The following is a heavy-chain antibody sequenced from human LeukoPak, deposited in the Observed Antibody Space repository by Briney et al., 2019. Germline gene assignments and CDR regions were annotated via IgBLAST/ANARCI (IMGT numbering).Heavy chain of an antibody. CDR2: IIPIFGTA. CDR1: GGSFSSYA. D-gene: IGHD3-10*01. CDR3: ARSLGVLLWFGESFDY. Sequence: SVKVSCKASGGSFSSYAISWVRQAPGQGLEWLGGIIPIFGTANYAQKFQGRVTITADESTSTAYMELSNLRSEDTAVYYCARSLGVLLWFGESFDYWGRGTLVTVSS. J-gene: IGHJ4*02. V-gene: IGHV1-69*13.